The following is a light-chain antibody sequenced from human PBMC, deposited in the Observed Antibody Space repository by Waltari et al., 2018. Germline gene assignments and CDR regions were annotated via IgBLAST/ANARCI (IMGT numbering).Light chain of an antibody. J-gene: IGLJ3*02. CDR3: QSADSSGTYWE. CDR2: RDA. V-gene: IGLV3-25*03. CDR1: ALPKQY. Sequence: SSELTQPPSVSVSPGQTARISCSRDALPKQYGYWYQQKPGQAPMLVIYRDAERPSGIPGRFSGFSSGTTVTLTISGVQAEDEADYYCQSADSSGTYWEFGGGTKLTVL.